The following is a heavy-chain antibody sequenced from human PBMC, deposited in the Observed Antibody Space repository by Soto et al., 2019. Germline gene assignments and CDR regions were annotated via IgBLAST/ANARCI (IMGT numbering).Heavy chain of an antibody. J-gene: IGHJ6*02. D-gene: IGHD3-3*01. Sequence: EVQLLESGGGLVQPGESLTLSCAASGFTFNTYAMTWARRAPGKGLEWVSAISGSGATTYVADSVKGRFTISRDNSKDTLYVQLKRLRAEDTAIYYGSKGRGGAYEYYGLDVWGQGTTVTVSS. CDR3: SKGRGGAYEYYGLDV. CDR2: ISGSGATT. CDR1: GFTFNTYA. V-gene: IGHV3-23*01.